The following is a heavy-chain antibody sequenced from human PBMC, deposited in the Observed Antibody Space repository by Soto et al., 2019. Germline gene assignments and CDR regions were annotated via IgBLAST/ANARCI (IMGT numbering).Heavy chain of an antibody. V-gene: IGHV5-51*01. CDR1: GYRFSSYW. Sequence: GESLKISCKGSGYRFSSYWIAWVRQMPGKGLEWMGIIYPGDSDTKYSPSFEGQVTISADKSSSTAYLQWSSLKASDTAMYYCARQGSNGAYYYYGMDVWGQGTTVTVSS. J-gene: IGHJ6*02. CDR2: IYPGDSDT. CDR3: ARQGSNGAYYYYGMDV. D-gene: IGHD2-8*01.